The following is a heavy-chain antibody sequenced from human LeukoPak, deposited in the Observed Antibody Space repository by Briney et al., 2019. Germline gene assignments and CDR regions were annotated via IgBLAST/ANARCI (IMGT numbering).Heavy chain of an antibody. CDR1: GGSFSGYY. CDR2: INHSGGA. Sequence: SETLSLTCAVSGGSFSGYYWTWIRQPPGKGLEWIGEINHSGGANYNPSLKSRVTISVDTSKNQFSLKLSSVTAADTAVYYCARDDFWSGYYRGYYYYGMDVWGQGTTVTVSS. V-gene: IGHV4-34*01. D-gene: IGHD3-3*01. CDR3: ARDDFWSGYYRGYYYYGMDV. J-gene: IGHJ6*02.